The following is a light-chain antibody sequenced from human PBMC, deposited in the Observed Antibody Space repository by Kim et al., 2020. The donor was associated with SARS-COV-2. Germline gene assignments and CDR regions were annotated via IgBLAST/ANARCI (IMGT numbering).Light chain of an antibody. J-gene: IGKJ5*01. CDR3: QQYNTWTT. CDR1: QSVSSN. V-gene: IGKV3-15*01. Sequence: EIVMTQSPATLSVSPGERATLSCRASQSVSSNLAWYQQKPGQAPRLLIYGASTRATGIPARFSGSGSGTEFTLTISSLQSEDFAAYYCQQYNTWTTFGQGTRLEFK. CDR2: GAS.